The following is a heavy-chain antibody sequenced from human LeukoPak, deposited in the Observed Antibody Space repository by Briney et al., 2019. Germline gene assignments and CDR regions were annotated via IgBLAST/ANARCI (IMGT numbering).Heavy chain of an antibody. CDR3: TRDSCSSTSCPRVDV. CDR2: IRSKAYGGTT. J-gene: IGHJ6*04. V-gene: IGHV3-49*04. Sequence: PGGSLRLSCTASGFTFGDYAMSWVRQAPGKGLEWVGFIRSKAYGGTTEYAASVKGRFTISRDDSKSIAYLQMNSLKTEDTAVYYCTRDSCSSTSCPRVDVWGKGTTVTVSS. D-gene: IGHD2-2*01. CDR1: GFTFGDYA.